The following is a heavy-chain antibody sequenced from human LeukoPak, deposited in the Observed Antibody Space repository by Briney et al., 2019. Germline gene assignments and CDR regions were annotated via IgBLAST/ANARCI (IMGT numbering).Heavy chain of an antibody. D-gene: IGHD2-2*02. V-gene: IGHV4-34*01. CDR2: INHSGST. J-gene: IGHJ4*02. Sequence: KPSETLSLTCAVDGGSFSGYYWSWIRQPPGKGLEWIGEINHSGSTNYNPSLKSRVTISVDTSKNQFSLKLSSVTAADTAVYYCAGYCSSTSCYTSRYFDYWGQGTLVTVSS. CDR3: AGYCSSTSCYTSRYFDY. CDR1: GGSFSGYY.